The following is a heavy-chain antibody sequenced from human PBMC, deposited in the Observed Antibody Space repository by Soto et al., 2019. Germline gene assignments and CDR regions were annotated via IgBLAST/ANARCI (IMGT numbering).Heavy chain of an antibody. Sequence: QVQLVESGGGVVQPGRSLRLSCAASGFTFSSYAMHWVRQAPGKGLEWVAVISYDGSNTYYADSVKGRFTISRDNSKNTLYLQMNSLRAEDTAVYYCARASMIVVVIDAFDIWGQGTMVTVSS. CDR1: GFTFSSYA. V-gene: IGHV3-30-3*01. J-gene: IGHJ3*02. CDR3: ARASMIVVVIDAFDI. D-gene: IGHD3-22*01. CDR2: ISYDGSNT.